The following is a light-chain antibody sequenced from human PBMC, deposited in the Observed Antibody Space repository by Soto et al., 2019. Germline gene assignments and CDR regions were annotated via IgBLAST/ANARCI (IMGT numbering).Light chain of an antibody. CDR2: GAS. J-gene: IGKJ4*01. V-gene: IGKV3-15*01. Sequence: EIVMTQSPVTLSVSPGERATLSCRASQSVRRNLAWYQQKPGQAPRLLISGASTRATGIPARFSGSGSGTEFTLTISSLQSEDFAVYYCQHYVTWPLTFGGGTKVDIK. CDR3: QHYVTWPLT. CDR1: QSVRRN.